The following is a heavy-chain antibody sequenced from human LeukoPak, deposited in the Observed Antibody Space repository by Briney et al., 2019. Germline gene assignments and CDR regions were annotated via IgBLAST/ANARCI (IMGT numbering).Heavy chain of an antibody. Sequence: SETLSLTCTLSGGSVSDYYWSWIRQPPGKGLEWIGSIYYSGSTYYNPSLKSRVTISVDTSKNQFSLKLSSVTAADTAVYYCAREPLGGSYSRSFDYWGQGTLVTVSS. V-gene: IGHV4-39*07. J-gene: IGHJ4*02. CDR3: AREPLGGSYSRSFDY. CDR1: GGSVSDYY. CDR2: IYYSGST. D-gene: IGHD1-26*01.